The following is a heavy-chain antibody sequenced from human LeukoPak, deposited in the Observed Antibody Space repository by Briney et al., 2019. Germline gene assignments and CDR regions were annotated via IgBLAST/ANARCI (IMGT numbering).Heavy chain of an antibody. V-gene: IGHV3-7*03. Sequence: GGSLTLSCSASRLTLSGYWVNWFRHAPGKGLEWVAIINHDADETYSVDSVKGRFTISRDNTKNSVYLQMNSLRADDTAVYFCARDPTRGYTYGYGASWGQGTLVIVSS. J-gene: IGHJ4*02. CDR3: ARDPTRGYTYGYGAS. D-gene: IGHD5-18*01. CDR2: INHDADET. CDR1: RLTLSGYW.